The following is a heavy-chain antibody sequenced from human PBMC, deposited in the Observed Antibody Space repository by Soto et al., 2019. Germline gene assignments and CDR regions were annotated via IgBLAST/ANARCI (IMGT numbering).Heavy chain of an antibody. V-gene: IGHV3-23*01. CDR2: ISGGGDRT. Sequence: EVQLLESGGGLVQPGGSLRLSCAASGITISNYPMSWVRQAPGKGLDWGSGISGGGDRTYYADSAKGRFTISKDISRNSLSLQLDSLGVEDTAVYFCVKDDGGYPSTAPHWGQGTLVTVSS. D-gene: IGHD3-22*01. J-gene: IGHJ4*02. CDR3: VKDDGGYPSTAPH. CDR1: GITISNYP.